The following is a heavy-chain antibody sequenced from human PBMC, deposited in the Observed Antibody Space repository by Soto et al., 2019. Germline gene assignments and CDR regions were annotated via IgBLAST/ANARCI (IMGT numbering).Heavy chain of an antibody. Sequence: ASVKVSCKASGYTFTSYDINWVRQATGQGLEWLGWMNPNSGNTGYAQKFQGRVTMTRNTSISTAYMELSSLRSEDTAVYYCARAVPDFWSDYPGIQFYMDVWGKGTTVTVSS. D-gene: IGHD3-3*01. CDR1: GYTFTSYD. CDR2: MNPNSGNT. CDR3: ARAVPDFWSDYPGIQFYMDV. V-gene: IGHV1-8*01. J-gene: IGHJ6*03.